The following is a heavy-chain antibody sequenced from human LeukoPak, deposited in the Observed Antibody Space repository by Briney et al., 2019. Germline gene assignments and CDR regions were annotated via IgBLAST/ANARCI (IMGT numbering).Heavy chain of an antibody. V-gene: IGHV1-2*02. CDR1: GYTFTGYY. Sequence: ASVKVSCKASGYTFTGYYMHWVRQAPGQGLEWMGWINPNSGGTNYAQKFQGRVTMTRDTSISTAYMELSRLRSDDTAVYYCARDQTYSLLRYFDWFPFDYWGQGTLVTVSS. CDR3: ARDQTYSLLRYFDWFPFDY. D-gene: IGHD3-9*01. CDR2: INPNSGGT. J-gene: IGHJ4*02.